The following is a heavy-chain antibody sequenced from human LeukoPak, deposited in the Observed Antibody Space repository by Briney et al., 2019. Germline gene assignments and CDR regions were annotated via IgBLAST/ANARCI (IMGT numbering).Heavy chain of an antibody. D-gene: IGHD6-13*01. J-gene: IGHJ6*03. CDR3: ARSPQPPSSWSRGLYYYYMDV. CDR2: INPSGGST. V-gene: IGHV1-46*01. Sequence: ASVKVSCKASGYTFTSYYMHWVRQAPGQGLEWMGIINPSGGSTIYAQKFQGRVAMTRDMSTSTADMELSSLRSEDTAVYYCARSPQPPSSWSRGLYYYYMDVWGKGTTVTVSS. CDR1: GYTFTSYY.